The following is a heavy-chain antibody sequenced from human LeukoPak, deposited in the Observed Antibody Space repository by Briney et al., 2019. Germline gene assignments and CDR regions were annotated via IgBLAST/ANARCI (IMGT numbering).Heavy chain of an antibody. D-gene: IGHD6-6*01. V-gene: IGHV3-30-3*01. CDR2: ISYDGSNK. CDR3: ARRESSSLSPLVDY. J-gene: IGHJ4*02. Sequence: GGSLRLSCAASGFTFSSYAMHWVRQAPGKGLEWVAVISYDGSNKYYADSVKGRFTISRDNSKNTLYLQMNSLRAEDTAVYYCARRESSSLSPLVDYWGQGTLVTVSS. CDR1: GFTFSSYA.